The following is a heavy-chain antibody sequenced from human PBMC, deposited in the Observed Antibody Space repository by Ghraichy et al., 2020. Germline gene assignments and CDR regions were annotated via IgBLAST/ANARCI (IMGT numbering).Heavy chain of an antibody. CDR3: ARGWAGYPRRGYFDY. V-gene: IGHV4-34*01. CDR2: INHSGST. J-gene: IGHJ4*02. CDR1: GGSFSGYY. Sequence: SQTLSLTCAVYGGSFSGYYWSWIRQPPGKGLEWIGEINHSGSTNYNPSLKSRVTISVDTSKNQFSLKLSSVTAADTAVYYCARGWAGYPRRGYFDYWGQGTLVTVSS. D-gene: IGHD3-16*02.